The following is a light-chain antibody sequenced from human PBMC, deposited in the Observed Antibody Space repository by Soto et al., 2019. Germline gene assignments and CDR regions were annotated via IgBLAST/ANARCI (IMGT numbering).Light chain of an antibody. V-gene: IGKV1-39*01. CDR1: QSISSY. CDR2: AAS. J-gene: IGKJ2*01. Sequence: DIQMTQSPSSLSAAVGDRVTITCRASQSISSYLNWYQQKPGKAPKLLIYAASSLQSGVPSRFSGSGSGTDFTLTISSLQPEDFATNYCQQRYSTPYTFGQGTKLEIK. CDR3: QQRYSTPYT.